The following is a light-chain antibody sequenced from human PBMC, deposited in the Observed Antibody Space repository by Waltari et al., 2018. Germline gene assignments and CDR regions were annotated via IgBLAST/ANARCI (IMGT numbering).Light chain of an antibody. CDR1: QSAITW. CDR2: DAS. CDR3: QQYNDRVLT. Sequence: QLTQSPSTLSAPLADTVPITCRASQSAITWLAWYQQKAGKAPRLLIYDASTVQSGVPSRFSGGGSGTEFSLTINSLQPDDFATYYCQQYNDRVLTFGQGT. J-gene: IGKJ2*01. V-gene: IGKV1-5*01.